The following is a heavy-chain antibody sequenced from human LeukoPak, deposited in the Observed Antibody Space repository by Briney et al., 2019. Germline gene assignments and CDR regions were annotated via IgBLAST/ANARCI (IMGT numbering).Heavy chain of an antibody. J-gene: IGHJ4*02. CDR3: ASYPRSVNTPTYDY. V-gene: IGHV1-2*02. CDR2: INPNNGDT. D-gene: IGHD5/OR15-5a*01. Sequence: ASVKVSCKASGYSFTAQYMHWLRQAPGQGLEWMGWINPNNGDTKYAQSFLGRVTMTRDTSTTTAYMELSSLRSDDTAVYFCASYPRSVNTPTYDYLGQGTLVTVSS. CDR1: GYSFTAQY.